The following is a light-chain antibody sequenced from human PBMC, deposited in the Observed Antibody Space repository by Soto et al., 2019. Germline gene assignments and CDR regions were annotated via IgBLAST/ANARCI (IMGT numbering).Light chain of an antibody. CDR2: EVT. Sequence: SALTQPPSASGSPGQSVTISCTGTSSDIGAFDYVSWYQQHPGRAPKLMIYEVTKRPSGVPDRFSGSKSGNTASLTVSGLQAEDEADYYCSSYAGNNNLLFGGGTKLTVL. J-gene: IGLJ2*01. CDR3: SSYAGNNNLL. V-gene: IGLV2-8*01. CDR1: SSDIGAFDY.